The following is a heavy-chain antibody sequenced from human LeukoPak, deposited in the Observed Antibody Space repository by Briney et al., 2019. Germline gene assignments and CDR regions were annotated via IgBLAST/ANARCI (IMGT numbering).Heavy chain of an antibody. D-gene: IGHD2-2*02. J-gene: IGHJ1*01. Sequence: GGSLRLSCAASGFTFSSYSMNWVRQAPGKGLEWVSSISSSSSYIYYADSVKGRFTISRDNAKNSLYLQMNSLRAEDTAVYYCARGGYNLLYVYFQHWGQGTLVTVSS. CDR2: ISSSSSYI. CDR1: GFTFSSYS. CDR3: ARGGYNLLYVYFQH. V-gene: IGHV3-21*01.